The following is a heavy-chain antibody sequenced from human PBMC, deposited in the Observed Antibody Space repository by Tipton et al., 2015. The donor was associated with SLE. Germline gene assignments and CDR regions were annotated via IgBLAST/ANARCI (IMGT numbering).Heavy chain of an antibody. V-gene: IGHV4-59*11. CDR2: ISYSGST. D-gene: IGHD2/OR15-2a*01. CDR1: GDTISDHY. J-gene: IGHJ4*02. Sequence: TLSLTCTVSGDTISDHYWSWIRQPPGKGLEWIGYISYSGSTNYNPSLKSRVTISLDTSKKQFSLNLRFVTAADTAVYYCANTEYVFFNGDFWGQGKPVTVSS. CDR3: ANTEYVFFNGDF.